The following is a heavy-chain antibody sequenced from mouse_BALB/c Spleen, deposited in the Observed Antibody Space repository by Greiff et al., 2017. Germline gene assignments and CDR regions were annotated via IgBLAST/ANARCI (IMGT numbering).Heavy chain of an antibody. D-gene: IGHD2-13*01. Sequence: VQLQQSGPELVKPGASVRISCKASGYTFTSYYIHWVEQRPGQGLEWIGWIYPGNVNTKYNEKFKGKATLTADKTSSTEYMQLSSLTSEDSAVYFCGRGGDYVAMDYWGQGTSVTVSS. CDR1: GYTFTSYY. V-gene: IGHV1S56*01. CDR2: IYPGNVNT. J-gene: IGHJ4*01. CDR3: GRGGDYVAMDY.